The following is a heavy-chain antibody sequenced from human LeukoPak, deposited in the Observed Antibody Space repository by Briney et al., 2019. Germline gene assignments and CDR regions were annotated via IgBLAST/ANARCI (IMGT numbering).Heavy chain of an antibody. CDR1: GFTFSSYA. Sequence: GGSLRLSCAASGFTFSSYAMSWVRQAPGKGLGWVSAISGSGGSTYYADSVKGRFTISRDNSKNTLYLQMNSLRAEDTAVYYCAKSSSMVRGVISAFDIWGQGTMVTVSS. CDR2: ISGSGGST. V-gene: IGHV3-23*01. D-gene: IGHD3-10*01. J-gene: IGHJ3*02. CDR3: AKSSSMVRGVISAFDI.